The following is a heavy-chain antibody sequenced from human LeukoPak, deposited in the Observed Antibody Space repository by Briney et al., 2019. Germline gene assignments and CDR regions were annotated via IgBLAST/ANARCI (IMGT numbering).Heavy chain of an antibody. CDR3: TVDAC. Sequence: GGSLRLSCAASGFTFSNAWMSWVRQAPGKGLEWVGRIKSQTHGGTADYAAPVKGRFTISRDDSKNTLSLQMNSLKTEDAAVYYCTVDACWGQGTLVTVSS. V-gene: IGHV3-15*01. CDR2: IKSQTHGGTA. CDR1: GFTFSNAW. J-gene: IGHJ4*02.